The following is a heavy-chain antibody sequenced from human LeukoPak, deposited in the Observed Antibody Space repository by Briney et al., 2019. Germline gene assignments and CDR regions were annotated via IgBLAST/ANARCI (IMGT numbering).Heavy chain of an antibody. J-gene: IGHJ4*02. CDR3: ATALDCSSTSCFDH. D-gene: IGHD2-2*01. Sequence: ASVKVSCKVSGYTLTELSMHWVRQAPGKGLEWMGGFDPEDGETIYAQKFQGRVTMTEDTSTDTAYMELSSLRSEDTAVYYGATALDCSSTSCFDHWGQGTLVTVSS. V-gene: IGHV1-24*01. CDR1: GYTLTELS. CDR2: FDPEDGET.